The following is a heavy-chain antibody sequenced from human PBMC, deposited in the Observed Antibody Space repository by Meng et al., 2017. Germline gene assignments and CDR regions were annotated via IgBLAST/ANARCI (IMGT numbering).Heavy chain of an antibody. Sequence: QVRLVQSGAEVKKPGASVKVSCKASGYTFTSYGISWVRQAPGQGLEWMGWISAYNGNTNYAQKLQGRVTMTTDTSTSTAYMELRSLRSDDTAVYYCARSYYDILTGYYTPFDYWGQGTLVTVSS. D-gene: IGHD3-9*01. CDR2: ISAYNGNT. J-gene: IGHJ4*02. CDR1: GYTFTSYG. V-gene: IGHV1-18*01. CDR3: ARSYYDILTGYYTPFDY.